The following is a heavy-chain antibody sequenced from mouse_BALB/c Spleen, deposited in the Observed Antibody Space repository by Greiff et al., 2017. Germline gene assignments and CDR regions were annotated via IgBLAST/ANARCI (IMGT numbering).Heavy chain of an antibody. Sequence: VQLQQSGPGLVQPSQSLSITCTVSGFSLTSYGVHWVRQSPGKGLEWLGVIWSGGSTDYNAAFISRLSISKDNSKSQVFFKMNSLQANDTAIYYCARTGLGRKAWFAYWGQGTLVTVSA. D-gene: IGHD4-1*01. CDR3: ARTGLGRKAWFAY. J-gene: IGHJ3*01. CDR2: IWSGGST. CDR1: GFSLTSYG. V-gene: IGHV2-2*02.